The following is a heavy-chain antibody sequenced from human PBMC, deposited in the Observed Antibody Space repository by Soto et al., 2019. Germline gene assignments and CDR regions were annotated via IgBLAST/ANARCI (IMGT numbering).Heavy chain of an antibody. Sequence: QVQLVQSAAEVKKPGASVKVSCKASGYTFTSYGFSWVRQAPGQGLEWMGWISAYNGNTNDAQKLQGRVTMTTDATTSAAYMELRSLRFEDADVYYCDGGHGDIDDWGQGTMITVSS. CDR1: GYTFTSYG. D-gene: IGHD3-10*01. CDR3: DGGHGDIDD. V-gene: IGHV1-18*01. J-gene: IGHJ4*02. CDR2: ISAYNGNT.